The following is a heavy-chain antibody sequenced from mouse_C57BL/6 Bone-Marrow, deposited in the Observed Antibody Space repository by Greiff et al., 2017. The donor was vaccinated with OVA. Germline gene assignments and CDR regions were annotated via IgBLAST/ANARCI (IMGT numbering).Heavy chain of an antibody. CDR1: GFTFSSYG. CDR2: FSSGGSYT. V-gene: IGHV5-6*01. D-gene: IGHD1-1*01. Sequence: EVKLMESGGDLVKPGGSLKLSCAASGFTFSSYGMSWVRQTPDKRLEWVATFSSGGSYTYYPDSVKGRFTISRDHAKNTLYLQMSSLKSDDTAMYYCARHVVVATDYWGQGTTLTVSS. J-gene: IGHJ2*01. CDR3: ARHVVVATDY.